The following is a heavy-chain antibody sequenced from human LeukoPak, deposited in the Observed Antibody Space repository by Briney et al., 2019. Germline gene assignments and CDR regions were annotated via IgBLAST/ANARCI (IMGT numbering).Heavy chain of an antibody. Sequence: GGSLRLSCAASGFTFSSYEMNWVRQAPGKGLEWVSYISSSGITIYYADSVKGRFTISRDNAKNSLYLQMNSLRAEDTAVYYCARDLNYYESSGKDYWGQGTLVTVSS. CDR2: ISSSGITI. D-gene: IGHD3-22*01. V-gene: IGHV3-48*03. CDR3: ARDLNYYESSGKDY. CDR1: GFTFSSYE. J-gene: IGHJ4*02.